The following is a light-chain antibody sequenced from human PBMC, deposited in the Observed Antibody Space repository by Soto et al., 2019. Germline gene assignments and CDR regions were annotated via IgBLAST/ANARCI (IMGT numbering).Light chain of an antibody. J-gene: IGKJ5*01. CDR2: GAS. CDR1: QSVSSSY. Sequence: EIVLTQSPGTLSLSPGERATLSCRASQSVSSSYLAWYQQKPGPAPRLLIYGASSRATGIPDRFSGSGSGTDFNLTISRLEPEDFEVYYCQQYGSSPLITFGQGTRLEIK. V-gene: IGKV3-20*01. CDR3: QQYGSSPLIT.